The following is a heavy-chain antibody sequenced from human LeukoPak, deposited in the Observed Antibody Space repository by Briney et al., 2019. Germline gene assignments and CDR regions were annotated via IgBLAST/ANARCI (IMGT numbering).Heavy chain of an antibody. CDR2: YYSGTT. CDR3: ARDMPSRSAYGMDV. CDR1: GGSISNKTYS. V-gene: IGHV4-39*02. Sequence: SETLSLTWNVSGGSISNKTYSWGWIRQPPGKGLEWIVLYYSGTTYYNPSLKSRVTMYADTSKSQFSLKLSSVTAADTAVYYCARDMPSRSAYGMDVWGQGTTVTVSS. D-gene: IGHD2-2*01. J-gene: IGHJ6*02.